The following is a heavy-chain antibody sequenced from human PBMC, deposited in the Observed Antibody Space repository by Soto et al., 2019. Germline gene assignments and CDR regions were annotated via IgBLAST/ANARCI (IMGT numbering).Heavy chain of an antibody. V-gene: IGHV3-30*18. CDR3: AKDWGSSGWYNLFYP. CDR1: GFTFSTSG. D-gene: IGHD6-13*01. Sequence: QVQLVESGGGVVQSGRSLRLSCAASGFTFSTSGMHWIRQAPGKGLEWVAMISHDGGATYYVDSVKGRFTISRDTDKNTLHLQMDSLRPEDTATYYCAKDWGSSGWYNLFYPWGQGTLVTVSS. J-gene: IGHJ5*02. CDR2: ISHDGGAT.